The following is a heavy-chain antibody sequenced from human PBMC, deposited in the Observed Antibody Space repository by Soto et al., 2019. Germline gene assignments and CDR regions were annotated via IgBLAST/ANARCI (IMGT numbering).Heavy chain of an antibody. CDR1: GFTFGDYA. Sequence: HPGGSLRLSCTASGFTFGDYAMSWVRQAPGKGLEWVGFIRSKAYGGTTEYAASVKGRFTISRDDSKSIAYLQMNSLKTEDTAVYYCTRGPLIAVALYYYYGMDVWGQGTTVTVSS. D-gene: IGHD6-19*01. CDR3: TRGPLIAVALYYYYGMDV. CDR2: IRSKAYGGTT. V-gene: IGHV3-49*04. J-gene: IGHJ6*02.